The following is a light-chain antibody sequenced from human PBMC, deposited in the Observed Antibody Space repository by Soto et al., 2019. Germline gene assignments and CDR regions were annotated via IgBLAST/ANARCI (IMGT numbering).Light chain of an antibody. CDR3: GSWDSSLSAYV. J-gene: IGLJ1*01. CDR2: DDN. CDR1: SSNIGGNS. V-gene: IGLV1-51*01. Sequence: QTVLTQPPSVSAAPGQKVTISCSVSSSNIGGNSVSWYQQLPGIAPKLLIYDDNKRPSGIPDRFSGSKSGTSATLGITGFQTGDGADYYCGSWDSSLSAYVFGTGTKVTVL.